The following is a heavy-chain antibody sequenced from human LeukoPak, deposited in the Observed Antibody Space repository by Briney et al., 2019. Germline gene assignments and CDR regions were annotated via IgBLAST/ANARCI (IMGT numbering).Heavy chain of an antibody. D-gene: IGHD4-23*01. Sequence: GESLKISCKGSGYTFITYWIGWVRQMPGKGLEWMGIIYPGDSDTRYSPSFRRRVTISADKSINTAYLQWSSLKASDTAMYYCARPDDYGGKPAAFDIWGQGTMVSVSS. CDR2: IYPGDSDT. V-gene: IGHV5-51*01. CDR1: GYTFITYW. J-gene: IGHJ3*02. CDR3: ARPDDYGGKPAAFDI.